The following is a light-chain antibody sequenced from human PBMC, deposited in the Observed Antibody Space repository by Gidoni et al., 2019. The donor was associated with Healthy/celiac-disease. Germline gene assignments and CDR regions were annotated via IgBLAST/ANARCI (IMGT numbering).Light chain of an antibody. V-gene: IGKV3-20*01. CDR2: GAS. CDR1: QSVSSSY. CDR3: QQYGSPPLT. Sequence: DIVLTQSPGTLSLSPGERATLSCRASQSVSSSYLAWYQQKPDQAPRLLIYGASSRATGIPDRFSGSGSGTDFTLTISRLEPEDFAVYYCQQYGSPPLTFGGGTKVEIK. J-gene: IGKJ4*01.